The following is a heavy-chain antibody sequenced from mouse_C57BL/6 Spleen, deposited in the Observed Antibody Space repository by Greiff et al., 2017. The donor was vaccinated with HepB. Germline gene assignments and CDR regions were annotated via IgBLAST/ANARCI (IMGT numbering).Heavy chain of an antibody. CDR2: IDPSDSYT. D-gene: IGHD2-1*01. CDR1: GYTFTSYW. CDR3: ARRRGYYAYAMDY. J-gene: IGHJ4*01. V-gene: IGHV1-50*01. Sequence: VQLQQPGAELVKPGASVKLSCKASGYTFTSYWMQWVKQRPGQGLGWIGEIDPSDSYTNYNQKFKGKATLTVDTSSSTAYMQLSSLTSEDSAVYYCARRRGYYAYAMDYWGQGTSVTVSS.